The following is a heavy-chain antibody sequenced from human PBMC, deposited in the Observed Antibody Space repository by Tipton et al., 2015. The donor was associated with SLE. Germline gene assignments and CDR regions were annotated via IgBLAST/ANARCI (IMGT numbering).Heavy chain of an antibody. Sequence: TLSLTCTVSGGSISSYYWSWIRQPPGKGLEWLGYIYRNGSTNYNPSLRSRITISVDTSKRQLSLKLTSVTAADTAVYYCARDPGCSGGSCYALDYWGQGSLVTVSA. D-gene: IGHD2-15*01. J-gene: IGHJ4*02. CDR3: ARDPGCSGGSCYALDY. CDR2: IYRNGST. V-gene: IGHV4-4*08. CDR1: GGSISSYY.